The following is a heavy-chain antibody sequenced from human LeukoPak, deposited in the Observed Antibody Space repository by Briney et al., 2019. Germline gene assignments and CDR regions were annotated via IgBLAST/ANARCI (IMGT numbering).Heavy chain of an antibody. J-gene: IGHJ4*02. Sequence: SETLSLTCTVSGGSISSYYWSWIRQPPGKGLEWIGYIYYSGSTNYNPSLKSRVTISVDTSKNQFSLKLSSVTAADTAVYYCVSSTAMEHYHFDYWGQGTLVTVSS. CDR2: IYYSGST. D-gene: IGHD5-18*01. CDR1: GGSISSYY. CDR3: VSSTAMEHYHFDY. V-gene: IGHV4-59*01.